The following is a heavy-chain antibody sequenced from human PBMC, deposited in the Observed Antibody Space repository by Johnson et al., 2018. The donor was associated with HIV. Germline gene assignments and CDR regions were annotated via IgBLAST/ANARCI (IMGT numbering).Heavy chain of an antibody. CDR3: ARRGWELWTTQNAFDI. CDR1: GFTFDDYG. CDR2: INWNGGST. D-gene: IGHD1-26*01. V-gene: IGHV3-20*01. Sequence: VQLVESGGGVVRPGGSLRLSCAASGFTFDDYGMSWVRQAPGKGLEWVTGINWNGGSTGYADSVKGRFNISRDNAKNSLFLQMNSLRAEDTALYDCARRGWELWTTQNAFDIWGQGTMVTVSS. J-gene: IGHJ3*02.